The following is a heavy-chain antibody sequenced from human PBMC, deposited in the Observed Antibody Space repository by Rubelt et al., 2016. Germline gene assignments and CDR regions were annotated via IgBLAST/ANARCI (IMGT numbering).Heavy chain of an antibody. J-gene: IGHJ4*02. D-gene: IGHD5-12*01. Sequence: QLQLQESGPGLVKPSETLSLTCIVSGGSISSSSYYWGWIRQSPGKGLEWIGYIYYSGSTNYNPSLKSRVTISVDTSKNQFSLKLSSVTAADTALYYCARAHYTTYDSPFDYWGQGILVTVSS. CDR2: IYYSGST. CDR1: GGSISSSSYY. V-gene: IGHV4-61*05. CDR3: ARAHYTTYDSPFDY.